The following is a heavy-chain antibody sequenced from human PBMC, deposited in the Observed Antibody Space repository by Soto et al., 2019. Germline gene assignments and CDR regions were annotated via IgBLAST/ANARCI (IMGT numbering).Heavy chain of an antibody. Sequence: QVQLVQSGAEVKKPGSSVKVSCKASGGTFSSYAISWVRQAPGQGLEWMGGIIPNSGGTNYAQKFQGRVTMTRDTSISTAYMELSRLRSDDTAVYYCARVGTKITIFGVVPPGYYGMDVWGQGTTVTVSS. CDR1: GGTFSSYA. CDR2: IIPNSGGT. J-gene: IGHJ6*02. CDR3: ARVGTKITIFGVVPPGYYGMDV. V-gene: IGHV1-2*02. D-gene: IGHD3-3*01.